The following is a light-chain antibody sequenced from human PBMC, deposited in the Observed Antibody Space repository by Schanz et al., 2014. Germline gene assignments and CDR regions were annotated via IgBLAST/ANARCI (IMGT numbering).Light chain of an antibody. V-gene: IGKV3-11*01. Sequence: EIVLTQSPATLSLSPGERATLSCRASQSVSSYLAWYQQKPGQAPRLLIYGASTRATGVPGRFSGSGSETDFTLTISSLEPEDFAFYYCQQRSNWRPFGQGTKLQIK. CDR3: QQRSNWRP. J-gene: IGKJ2*01. CDR1: QSVSSY. CDR2: GAS.